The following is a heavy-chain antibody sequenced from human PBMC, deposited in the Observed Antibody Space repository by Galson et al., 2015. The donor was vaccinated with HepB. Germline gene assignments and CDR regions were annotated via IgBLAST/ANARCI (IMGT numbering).Heavy chain of an antibody. CDR3: ARDRASIGYYYI. CDR2: IGSYSSYT. D-gene: IGHD3-22*01. Sequence: SVKVSCKASGYIFTSYGISWVRQAPGQGLEWMGWIGSYSSYTNYAQKFQGRVTMTTDTSTGTAYMELRSLRSDDTAVYYCARDRASIGYYYIWGQGTLVTVSS. CDR1: GYIFTSYG. V-gene: IGHV1-18*04. J-gene: IGHJ4*02.